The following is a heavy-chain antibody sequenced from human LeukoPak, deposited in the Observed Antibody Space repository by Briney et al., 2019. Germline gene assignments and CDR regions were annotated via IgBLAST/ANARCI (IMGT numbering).Heavy chain of an antibody. V-gene: IGHV3-21*06. CDR3: ASGTYYYDAPSSY. CDR2: ISSSSTSI. CDR1: GFTFSSHR. J-gene: IGHJ4*02. Sequence: GGSLRPSCTASGFTFSSHRMNWVRQAPGSGLEWVSSISSSSTSIYYADSVKGRFTISRDSAKNSLYLQMSSLRAEDTAVYYCASGTYYYDAPSSYWGQGTLVTVSS. D-gene: IGHD3-22*01.